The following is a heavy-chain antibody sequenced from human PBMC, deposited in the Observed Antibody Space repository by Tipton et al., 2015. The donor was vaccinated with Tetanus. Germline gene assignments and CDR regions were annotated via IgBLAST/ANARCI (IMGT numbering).Heavy chain of an antibody. Sequence: TLSLTCAVSGVSIRSSTYFWGWIRQPPGKALEWIGHIFYTGSSHYNPSFKSRVTMSVDTSKNHFSLNLTSVTAADTAVYFCSRQDPPRRFFYDSSGSSAWGQGTLVTVSS. J-gene: IGHJ5*02. CDR2: IFYTGSS. V-gene: IGHV4-39*01. CDR1: GVSIRSSTYF. D-gene: IGHD3-22*01. CDR3: SRQDPPRRFFYDSSGSSA.